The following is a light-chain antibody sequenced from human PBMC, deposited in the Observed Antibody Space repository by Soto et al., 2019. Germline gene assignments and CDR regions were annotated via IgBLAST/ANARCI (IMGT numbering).Light chain of an antibody. J-gene: IGKJ1*01. Sequence: IQMTQSPSSLSASVGDRVTITCRARQSISSYLNWYQQKPGKAPKLLIYAASSLQSGVPSRFSGSGSGTDFTLTISSLQPEDSAIYYCQQSYNARTFGQGTKV. V-gene: IGKV1-39*01. CDR3: QQSYNART. CDR2: AAS. CDR1: QSISSY.